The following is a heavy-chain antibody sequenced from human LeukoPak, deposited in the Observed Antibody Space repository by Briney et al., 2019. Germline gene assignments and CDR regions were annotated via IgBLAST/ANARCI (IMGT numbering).Heavy chain of an antibody. D-gene: IGHD4-17*01. J-gene: IGHJ4*02. CDR3: ARGPDYGARTDYLDY. CDR2: IKRGGGER. CDR1: GFTFNRHW. V-gene: IGHV3-7*03. Sequence: GGSLRLSCAASGFTFNRHWMNWVRQAPGKGLEWVANIKRGGGERNYVDSVKGRFTISRDDAKNSLYLQLNSLRVEDTAIYYCARGPDYGARTDYLDYWGQGALVTVSS.